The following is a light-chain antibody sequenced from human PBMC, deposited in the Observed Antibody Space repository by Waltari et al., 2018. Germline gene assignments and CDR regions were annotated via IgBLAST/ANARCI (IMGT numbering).Light chain of an antibody. V-gene: IGLV3-1*01. J-gene: IGLJ2*01. Sequence: SYELTQSPSLSVSPGQTASITCSGDQLGNKYISWYQQKPVQSPFLLIFQDNMRPSGIPERFSGSNSGNTATLTISGTQAVDEADYYCQAWDSNRYVIFGGGTKLTVL. CDR3: QAWDSNRYVI. CDR1: QLGNKY. CDR2: QDN.